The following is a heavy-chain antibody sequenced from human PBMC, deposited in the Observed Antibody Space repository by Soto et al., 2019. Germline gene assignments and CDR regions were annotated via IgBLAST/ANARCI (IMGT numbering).Heavy chain of an antibody. CDR3: ARAAVAGSYYFDY. Sequence: GGSMELSSAASGFTLNSYAMSWVRQAPGKGLEWVSVIYSGGSTYYADSVKGRFTISRDNSKNTLYLQMNSLRAEDTAVYYCARAAVAGSYYFDYWGQGTLVTVSS. V-gene: IGHV3-66*01. CDR2: IYSGGST. J-gene: IGHJ4*02. D-gene: IGHD6-19*01. CDR1: GFTLNSYA.